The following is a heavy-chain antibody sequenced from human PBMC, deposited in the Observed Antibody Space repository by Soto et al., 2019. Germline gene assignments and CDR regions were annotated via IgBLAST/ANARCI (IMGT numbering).Heavy chain of an antibody. CDR2: MNPNSGNT. D-gene: IGHD2-15*01. CDR1: GYTFTSYD. V-gene: IGHV1-8*01. CDR3: ARSTAALRYMDV. Sequence: ASVKLSCKSSGYTFTSYDINWVRQATGQGLEWMGWMNPNSGNTGYAQKFQGRVTMTRNTSISTAYMELSSLRSEDTAVYYCARSTAALRYMDVWGKGTTVTVSS. J-gene: IGHJ6*03.